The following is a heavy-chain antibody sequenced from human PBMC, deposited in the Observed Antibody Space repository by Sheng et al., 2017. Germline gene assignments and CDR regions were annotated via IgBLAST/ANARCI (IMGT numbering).Heavy chain of an antibody. J-gene: IGHJ4*02. D-gene: IGHD3-16*01. CDR3: ARDGGLGTPFDY. Sequence: QLQLQESGPGLVKPSETLSLTCTVSGGSISRSSYYWGWIRQPPGKGLEWIGTIYYSGSAYYNPSLKSRVTISVDTSKNQFSLKVTSVTAADTAVYYCARDGGLGTPFDYWGQGTLVTVSS. CDR1: GGSISRSSYY. V-gene: IGHV4-39*07. CDR2: IYYSGSA.